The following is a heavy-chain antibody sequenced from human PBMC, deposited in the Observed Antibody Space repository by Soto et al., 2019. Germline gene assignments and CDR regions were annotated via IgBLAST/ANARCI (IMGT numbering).Heavy chain of an antibody. CDR1: GFTFSNAW. CDR2: IKSKTDGGTT. Sequence: PGGSLRLSCAASGFTFSNAWMSWVRQAPGKGLEWVGRIKSKTDGGTTDYAAPVKGRFTISRDDSKNTLYLQMNSLKTEDTAVYYCTTDPPRNYYALCRGYSDYYYYGMDVCGQGTTLTVSS. CDR3: TTDPPRNYYALCRGYSDYYYYGMDV. J-gene: IGHJ6*02. D-gene: IGHD3-3*01. V-gene: IGHV3-15*01.